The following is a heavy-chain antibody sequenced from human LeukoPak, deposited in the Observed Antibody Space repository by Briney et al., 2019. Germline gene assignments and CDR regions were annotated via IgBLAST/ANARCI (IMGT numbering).Heavy chain of an antibody. V-gene: IGHV4-34*01. J-gene: IGHJ6*03. CDR2: INHSGST. CDR1: GGSFSDYY. Sequence: SETLSLTCAVYGGSFSDYYWSWIRQPPGKGLEWIGEINHSGSTNYNPSLKSRVTISVDTSKNQFSLKLRPVTAADTAVYYCARVLYYYYYHMDVWGKGTTVTVSS. CDR3: ARVLYYYYYHMDV.